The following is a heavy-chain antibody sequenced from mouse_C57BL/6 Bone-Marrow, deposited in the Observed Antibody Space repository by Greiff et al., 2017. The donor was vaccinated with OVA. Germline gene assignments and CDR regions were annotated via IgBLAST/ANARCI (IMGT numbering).Heavy chain of an antibody. CDR2: IYPGSGST. CDR1: GYTFTSYW. D-gene: IGHD1-1*01. Sequence: QVHVKQPGAELVKPGASVKMSCKASGYTFTSYWITWVKQRPGQGLEWIGDIYPGSGSTNYNEKFKSKATLTVDTSSSTAYMQLSSLTSEDSAVYYCAREYYGSIYWGQGTLVTVSA. V-gene: IGHV1-55*01. CDR3: AREYYGSIY. J-gene: IGHJ3*01.